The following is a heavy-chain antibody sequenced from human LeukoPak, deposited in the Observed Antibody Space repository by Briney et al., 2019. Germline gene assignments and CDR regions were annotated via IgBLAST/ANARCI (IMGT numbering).Heavy chain of an antibody. V-gene: IGHV3-74*01. J-gene: IGHJ6*03. D-gene: IGHD5-24*01. CDR3: ARGTWATLYYYYMDV. CDR2: INSDGSST. Sequence: GGSLRLSCAASEFTVSSNYMTWVRQAPGKGLVWVSRINSDGSSTSYADSVKGRFTISRDNAKNTLYLQMNSLRAEDTAVYYCARGTWATLYYYYMDVWGKGTTATVSS. CDR1: EFTVSSNY.